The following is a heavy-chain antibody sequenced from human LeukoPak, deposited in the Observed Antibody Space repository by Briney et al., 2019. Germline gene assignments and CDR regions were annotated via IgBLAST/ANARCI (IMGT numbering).Heavy chain of an antibody. CDR3: ARGPPGRVYETSKRGLFDP. V-gene: IGHV1-46*01. CDR2: INPSGGST. CDR1: GYTFSTYY. Sequence: ASVKVSCKASGYTFSTYYIHWVRQAAGQGLEWMGIINPSGGSTNYAQKFQGRVTMTRDTSTSTVFMELSSLRSEDTAVYFCARGPPGRVYETSKRGLFDPWGQGTLVIVSS. D-gene: IGHD2-2*01. J-gene: IGHJ5*02.